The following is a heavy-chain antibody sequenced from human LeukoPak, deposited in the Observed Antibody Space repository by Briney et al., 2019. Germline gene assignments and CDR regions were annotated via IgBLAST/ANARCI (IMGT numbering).Heavy chain of an antibody. V-gene: IGHV3-23*01. J-gene: IGHJ4*02. CDR2: ISGSGGST. Sequence: AGGSLRLSCAASGFTFSSYAMSWVRQAPGKGLEWVSAISGSGGSTYYADSVKGRFTISRDNSKNTLYLQMNSLRAEDTAVYYCAKERYSSWYEPYARWGQGTLVTVSS. D-gene: IGHD6-13*01. CDR1: GFTFSSYA. CDR3: AKERYSSWYEPYAR.